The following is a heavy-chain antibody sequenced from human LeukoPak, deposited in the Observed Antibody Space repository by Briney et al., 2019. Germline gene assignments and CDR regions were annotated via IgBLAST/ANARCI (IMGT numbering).Heavy chain of an antibody. J-gene: IGHJ4*02. CDR3: AKDTMVRGLVDS. CDR2: ISSNVDTT. CDR1: GFTFSTYA. V-gene: IGHV3-23*01. D-gene: IGHD3-10*01. Sequence: QPGGSLRLSCAASGFTFSTYAMSWVRQAPGKGLEWVSTISSNVDTTYYADSVQGRFTISRDNSKNTLYLQMHSLRVDDTAIYYCAKDTMVRGLVDSGGQGTLVTVSS.